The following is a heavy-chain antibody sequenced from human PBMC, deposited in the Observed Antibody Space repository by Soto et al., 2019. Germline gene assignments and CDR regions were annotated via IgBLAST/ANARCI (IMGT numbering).Heavy chain of an antibody. Sequence: GGSLRLSCAASGFTFRNYGMHWVRQAPGKGLEWVAVIWYDESREYYADSVKGRFTISRDNSKNTLYLQMNSLRAEDTAVYYCARDDIPGVAVATYGLDVWGQGTTVTVS. CDR1: GFTFRNYG. D-gene: IGHD6-19*01. V-gene: IGHV3-33*01. J-gene: IGHJ6*02. CDR3: ARDDIPGVAVATYGLDV. CDR2: IWYDESRE.